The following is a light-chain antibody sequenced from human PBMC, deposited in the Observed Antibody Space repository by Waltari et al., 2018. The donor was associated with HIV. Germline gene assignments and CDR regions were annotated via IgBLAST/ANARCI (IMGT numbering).Light chain of an antibody. CDR2: WGS. J-gene: IGKJ1*01. V-gene: IGKV4-1*01. CDR1: QSVLYSSNNKNY. CDR3: QKYYSTPWT. Sequence: DMEMTQFPDSLAVSLNERATINCKSSQSVLYSSNNKNYLAWYQQKPGQSPKLFIYWGSTRESGVPDRFSGSGSGTDFTLTISSLQAEDVAVYYCQKYYSTPWTFGQGTKVEI.